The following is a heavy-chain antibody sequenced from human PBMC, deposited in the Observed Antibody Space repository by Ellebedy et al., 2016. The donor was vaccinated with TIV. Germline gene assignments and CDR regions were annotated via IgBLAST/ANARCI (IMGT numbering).Heavy chain of an antibody. Sequence: SETLSLTCAVYGGSFSGYYWSWIRQPPGKGLEWIGEINHSGSTNYNPSLKSRVTISVDTSKNQFSLKLSSVTAADTAVYYCARYCSGGSCYPTSSGYGMDVWGQGTTVTVSS. CDR1: GGSFSGYY. J-gene: IGHJ6*02. D-gene: IGHD2-15*01. CDR3: ARYCSGGSCYPTSSGYGMDV. CDR2: INHSGST. V-gene: IGHV4-34*01.